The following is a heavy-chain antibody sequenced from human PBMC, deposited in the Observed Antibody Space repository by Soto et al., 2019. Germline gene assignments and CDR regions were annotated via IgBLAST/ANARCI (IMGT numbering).Heavy chain of an antibody. CDR3: ARHSQPLEWLFPPHFDY. J-gene: IGHJ4*02. CDR2: IYYSGST. CDR1: GGSISSSSYY. V-gene: IGHV4-39*01. D-gene: IGHD3-3*01. Sequence: SSETLSLTCTVSGGSISSSSYYWGWIRQPPGKGLEWIGSIYYSGSTYYNPSLKSRVTISVDTSKNQFSLKLSSVTAADTAVYYCARHSQPLEWLFPPHFDYWGQGTLVTVSS.